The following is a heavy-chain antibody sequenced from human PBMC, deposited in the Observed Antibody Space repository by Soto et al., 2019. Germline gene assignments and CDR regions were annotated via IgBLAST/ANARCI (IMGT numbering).Heavy chain of an antibody. V-gene: IGHV3-30*18. CDR1: GFTFSDYG. J-gene: IGHJ6*02. CDR2: ISHDGSNK. D-gene: IGHD2-21*02. CDR3: AKEARSREVTATRVSGMDV. Sequence: QVNLVESGGGVVQPGRALRLSCAASGFTFSDYGMHWVLQAPGKGLELVAGISHDGSNKSYGDFVKGRFTISRDNSKNTLLLHTDRVRDEDTAVYFCAKEARSREVTATRVSGMDVWGQGTTVALSS.